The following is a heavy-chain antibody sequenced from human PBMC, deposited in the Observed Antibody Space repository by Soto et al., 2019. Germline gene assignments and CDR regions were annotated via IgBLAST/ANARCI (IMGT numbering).Heavy chain of an antibody. J-gene: IGHJ4*02. CDR3: ARDRDYDYVD. V-gene: IGHV3-48*02. CDR1: GFTFSDFS. D-gene: IGHD3-16*01. CDR2: IKGGSDI. Sequence: EVQLVESGGGLVQRGGSLRLSCAASGFTFSDFSMNWVRQAPGKGLEWVSYIKGGSDISYADSVKGRFTISRDNAKNSLYLEMNSRRDEDTAIYYCARDRDYDYVDWGQGTLVTASS.